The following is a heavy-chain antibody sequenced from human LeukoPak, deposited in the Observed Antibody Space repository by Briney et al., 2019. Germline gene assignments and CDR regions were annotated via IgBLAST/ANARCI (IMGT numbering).Heavy chain of an antibody. Sequence: PSETLSLTCTVSGYSISSGYYWGWIRQPPGKGLEWIGSIYHSGSTYYNPSLKSRVTISVDTSKNQFALKLSSVTAADTAVYYCARQYFDWLSLLSGYYFDYWGQGTLVTVSS. CDR2: IYHSGST. J-gene: IGHJ4*02. CDR1: GYSISSGYY. D-gene: IGHD3-9*01. V-gene: IGHV4-38-2*02. CDR3: ARQYFDWLSLLSGYYFDY.